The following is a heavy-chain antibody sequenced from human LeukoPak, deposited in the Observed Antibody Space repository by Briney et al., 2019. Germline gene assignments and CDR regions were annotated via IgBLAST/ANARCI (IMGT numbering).Heavy chain of an antibody. D-gene: IGHD3-10*01. CDR2: INHSGST. CDR3: ARGRTYYYGSGSYKLLNWFDP. Sequence: SETLSLTCAVYGGSFSGYYWSWIRQPPGKGLEWIGEINHSGSTNYNPSLKSRVTISVDTSKNQFSLKLSSVTAADTAVYYCARGRTYYYGSGSYKLLNWFDPWGQGTLVTVSS. J-gene: IGHJ5*02. CDR1: GGSFSGYY. V-gene: IGHV4-34*01.